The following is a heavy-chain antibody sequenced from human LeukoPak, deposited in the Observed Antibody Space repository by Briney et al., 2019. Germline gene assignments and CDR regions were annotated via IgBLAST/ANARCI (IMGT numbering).Heavy chain of an antibody. CDR1: GGSISSYY. D-gene: IGHD3-22*01. Sequence: SETLSLTCTVSGGSISSYYWSWIRQPPGKGLEWIGYIYYSGSTNYNPSLKSRVAISVDTSKNQFSLKLSSVTAADTAVYYCARSSGYYFDYWGQGTLVTVSS. CDR3: ARSSGYYFDY. CDR2: IYYSGST. V-gene: IGHV4-59*01. J-gene: IGHJ4*02.